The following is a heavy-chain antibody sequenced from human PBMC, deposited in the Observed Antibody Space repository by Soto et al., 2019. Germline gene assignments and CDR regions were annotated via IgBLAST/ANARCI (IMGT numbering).Heavy chain of an antibody. CDR2: IRANDESI. Sequence: GGALRLSCAASGFTFNNYAMTWVRQAPGKGPEWVSNIRANDESIYYADSVKGRVSVSRDNAKNSLFLEMNSLRVDDTAVYYCARETLRDAIDIWGQGTLVTVS. J-gene: IGHJ3*02. CDR1: GFTFNNYA. CDR3: ARETLRDAIDI. V-gene: IGHV3-48*03.